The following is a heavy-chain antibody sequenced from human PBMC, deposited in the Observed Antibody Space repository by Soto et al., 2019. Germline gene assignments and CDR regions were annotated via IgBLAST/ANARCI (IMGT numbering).Heavy chain of an antibody. D-gene: IGHD3-22*01. Sequence: EVQLVESGGGLVKPGGSLRLSCAASGFTFSRYSMNWVRQAPGKGLEWVSSISSSSSYIYYADSVKGRFTISRDKAKNSLYLQMNILRAEDTAVDYCARPPHYYDSRGYYGYWGQGTLVTVSS. CDR1: GFTFSRYS. J-gene: IGHJ4*02. CDR2: ISSSSSYI. V-gene: IGHV3-21*01. CDR3: ARPPHYYDSRGYYGY.